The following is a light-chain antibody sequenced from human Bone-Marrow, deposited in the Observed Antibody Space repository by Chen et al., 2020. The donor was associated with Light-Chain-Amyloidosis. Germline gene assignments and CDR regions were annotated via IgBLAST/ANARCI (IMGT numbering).Light chain of an antibody. CDR2: DDS. CDR3: QVWDRSSDRPV. J-gene: IGLJ3*02. Sequence: YVLTQPSSLSVAPGQTATIACGGNNIGSTSVHWYQPTPGQAPLLVVYDDSDRPSGIPERLSGSNSGNTATLTISRVEAGDEADYYCQVWDRSSDRPVFGGGTKLTVL. V-gene: IGLV3-21*02. CDR1: NIGSTS.